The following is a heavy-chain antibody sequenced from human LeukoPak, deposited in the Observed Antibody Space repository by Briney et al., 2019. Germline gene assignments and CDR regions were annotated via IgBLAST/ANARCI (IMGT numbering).Heavy chain of an antibody. CDR1: GYTLTDYY. Sequence: ASVKVSCKASGYTLTDYYMHWVRQAPGQGLEWMGIINTSGGHTNYAQKLQGRVSMTRDTSTGTLYMDLSSLRFEDTAVYYCARGLERLDSNNYLSFAFDIWGQGTMVTVS. D-gene: IGHD4-11*01. CDR2: INTSGGHT. CDR3: ARGLERLDSNNYLSFAFDI. J-gene: IGHJ3*02. V-gene: IGHV1-46*01.